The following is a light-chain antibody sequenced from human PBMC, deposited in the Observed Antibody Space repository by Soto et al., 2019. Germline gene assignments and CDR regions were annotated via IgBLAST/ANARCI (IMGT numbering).Light chain of an antibody. V-gene: IGKV3-11*01. Sequence: DIVLTQSPATLSLSPGERATLSCRASQSVSSYLAWYQQKPGQAPRLLIYDASNRATGITARFSGTGSGTDFTLTISSLEPEDVAVYYCQQRSNWPPLYTFGQGTKLEIK. CDR1: QSVSSY. CDR2: DAS. CDR3: QQRSNWPPLYT. J-gene: IGKJ2*01.